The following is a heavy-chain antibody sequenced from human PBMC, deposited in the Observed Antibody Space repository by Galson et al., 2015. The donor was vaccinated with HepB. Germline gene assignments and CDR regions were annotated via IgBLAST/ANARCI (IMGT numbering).Heavy chain of an antibody. CDR1: GFSFSTYG. CDR2: IAGSGDST. V-gene: IGHV3-23*01. CDR3: AKDIGVYSGSYDY. J-gene: IGHJ4*02. Sequence: SLRLSCAASGFSFSTYGMTWVRQAPGKGLKWVSSIAGSGDSTYYEDAVKGHFTISRDNSKNTLYLQMKSLRVEDTAVYYCAKDIGVYSGSYDYWGQGTLVTVSS. D-gene: IGHD1-26*01.